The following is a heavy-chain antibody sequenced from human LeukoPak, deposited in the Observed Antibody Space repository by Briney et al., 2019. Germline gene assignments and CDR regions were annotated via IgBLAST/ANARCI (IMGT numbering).Heavy chain of an antibody. CDR3: ARHGQGTPGRHDAFDI. D-gene: IGHD3-10*01. J-gene: IGHJ3*02. CDR2: ISAYNGNT. Sequence: WASVKVSCKASGYTFTSYGISWVRQAPGQGLEWMGWISAYNGNTNYAQKLQGRVTMTTDTSTSTAYMELRSLRSDDTAVYYCARHGQGTPGRHDAFDIWGQGTMVTVPS. V-gene: IGHV1-18*01. CDR1: GYTFTSYG.